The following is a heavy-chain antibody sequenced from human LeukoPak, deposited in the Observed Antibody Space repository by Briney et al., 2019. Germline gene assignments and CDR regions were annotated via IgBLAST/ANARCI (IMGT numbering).Heavy chain of an antibody. V-gene: IGHV1-8*01. CDR1: GYTFTSYD. CDR2: MNPNSGNT. J-gene: IGHJ4*02. Sequence: ASVKVSCKASGYTFTSYDINWVRQAPGQGLEWMGWMNPNSGNTGYAQKFQGRVTMTRNTSISTAYMELSSLRSEDTAVHYCARGGYCSGGSCYLDYWGQGTLVTVSS. D-gene: IGHD2-15*01. CDR3: ARGGYCSGGSCYLDY.